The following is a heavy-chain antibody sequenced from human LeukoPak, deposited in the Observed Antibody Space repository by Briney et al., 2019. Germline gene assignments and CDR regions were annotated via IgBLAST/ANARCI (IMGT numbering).Heavy chain of an antibody. V-gene: IGHV4-61*08. CDR3: ARGHYSGSNPLHWFDP. CDR1: GGSISSGDYY. J-gene: IGHJ5*02. CDR2: IYYSGTT. Sequence: SETLSLTCTVSGGSISSGDYYWTWIRQPPGKGLEWIGYIYYSGTTNYNPSLKSRVTISVDTSKNQFSLKLSSVTAADTAVYYCARGHYSGSNPLHWFDPWGHGTLVTVSS. D-gene: IGHD1-26*01.